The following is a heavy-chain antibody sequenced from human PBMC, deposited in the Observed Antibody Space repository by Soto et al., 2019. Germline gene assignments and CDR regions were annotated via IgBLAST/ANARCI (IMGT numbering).Heavy chain of an antibody. V-gene: IGHV4-34*01. CDR3: ARFMLGPYDILTGYYKGAYYYYYGMDV. Sequence: SETLSLTCAVYGGSFSGYYWSWIRQPPGKGLEWIGEINHSGSTNYNSSLKSRVTISVDTSKNQFSLKLSSVTAADTAVYYCARFMLGPYDILTGYYKGAYYYYYGMDVWGQGTTVTVSS. D-gene: IGHD3-9*01. CDR1: GGSFSGYY. J-gene: IGHJ6*02. CDR2: INHSGST.